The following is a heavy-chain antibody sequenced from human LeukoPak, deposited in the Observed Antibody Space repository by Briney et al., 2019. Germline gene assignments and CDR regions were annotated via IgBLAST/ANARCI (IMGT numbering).Heavy chain of an antibody. CDR2: ISHSGST. D-gene: IGHD3-22*01. CDR3: ARAPPRRYYYDSSGYRLGAFDI. J-gene: IGHJ3*02. CDR1: GGSFSGYY. V-gene: IGHV4-34*01. Sequence: PSETLSLTCAVYGGSFSGYYWSWIRQPPGKGLEWIGEISHSGSTNYNPSLKSRVTISVDTSKNQFSLKLSSVTAADTAVYYCARAPPRRYYYDSSGYRLGAFDIWGQGTMVTVSS.